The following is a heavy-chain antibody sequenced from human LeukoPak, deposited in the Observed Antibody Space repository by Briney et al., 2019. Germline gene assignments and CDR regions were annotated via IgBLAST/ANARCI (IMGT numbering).Heavy chain of an antibody. CDR3: AKTTAAAAGAPFDY. V-gene: IGHV3-9*01. D-gene: IGHD6-13*01. CDR2: ISWNSGSI. CDR1: GFTFDDYA. J-gene: IGHJ4*02. Sequence: GGSLRLSCAASGFTFDDYAMHWVRQAPGKGLEWVSGISWNSGSIGYADSVKGRFTISRDNAKNSLYLQMNSLRAEDTALYYCAKTTAAAAGAPFDYWGQGTLVTVSS.